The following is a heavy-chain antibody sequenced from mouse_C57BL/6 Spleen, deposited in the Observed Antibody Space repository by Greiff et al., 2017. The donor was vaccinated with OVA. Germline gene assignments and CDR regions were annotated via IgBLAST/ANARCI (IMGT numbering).Heavy chain of an antibody. J-gene: IGHJ4*01. Sequence: EVMLVESGGGLVKPGGSLKLSCAASGFTFSDYGMHWVRQAPEKGLEWVAYISSGSSTIYYADTVKGRFTISRDNAKNTLFLQMTSLRSEDTAMYYCATYYGSSSYAMDYWGQGTSVTVSS. CDR3: ATYYGSSSYAMDY. D-gene: IGHD1-1*01. V-gene: IGHV5-17*01. CDR2: ISSGSSTI. CDR1: GFTFSDYG.